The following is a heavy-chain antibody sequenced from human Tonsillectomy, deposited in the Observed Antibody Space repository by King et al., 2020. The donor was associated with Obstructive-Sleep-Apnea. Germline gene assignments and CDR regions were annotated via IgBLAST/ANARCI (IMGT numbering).Heavy chain of an antibody. J-gene: IGHJ5*02. CDR1: GGSISSSGYY. CDR3: ARTSELRGSYDSSGHRNWFDP. Sequence: QLQESGPGLVKTSETLSLSCTVSGGSISSSGYYWGWIRQPPGKGLEWIVTIHYSGSTSYNPSLKSRVTTSVDTSKNQFSLKLSSVAAADTAVYYCARTSELRGSYDSSGHRNWFDPWGQGTLVTVSS. D-gene: IGHD3-22*01. V-gene: IGHV4-39*07. CDR2: IHYSGST.